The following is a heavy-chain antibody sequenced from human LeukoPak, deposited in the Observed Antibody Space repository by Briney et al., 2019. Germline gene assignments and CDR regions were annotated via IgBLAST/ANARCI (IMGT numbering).Heavy chain of an antibody. CDR3: AKSVVVITFRFDD. D-gene: IGHD2-15*01. CDR1: GFTFNSYV. CDR2: INGGGGNT. V-gene: IGHV3-23*01. Sequence: GGSLRLSCAASGFTFNSYVMSWVRQAPGKGLEWVSAINGGGGNTYYADSVKGRFTISRDNSKNMVHLQMNTLRADDTAVYYCAKSVVVITFRFDDWGQGALVTVSS. J-gene: IGHJ4*02.